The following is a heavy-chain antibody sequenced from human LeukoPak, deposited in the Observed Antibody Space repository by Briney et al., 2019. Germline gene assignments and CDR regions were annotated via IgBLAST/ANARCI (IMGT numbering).Heavy chain of an antibody. V-gene: IGHV1-2*02. J-gene: IGHJ6*03. Sequence: ASVKVSCTPSGYIFIDYYMYWLRQAPGQGLEWMGWINRNTGGTNYAQKFQGRVTMTRDTSINTAYMELSRLRSDDTALYYCAIYRDVVLPDVTSFHHYSFLDVWGKGTTVTVSS. CDR2: INRNTGGT. CDR1: GYIFIDYY. D-gene: IGHD2-2*01. CDR3: AIYRDVVLPDVTSFHHYSFLDV.